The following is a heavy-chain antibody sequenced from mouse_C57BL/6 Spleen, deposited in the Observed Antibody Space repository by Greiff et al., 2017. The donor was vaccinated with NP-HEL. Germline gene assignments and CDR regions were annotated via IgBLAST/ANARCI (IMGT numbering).Heavy chain of an antibody. D-gene: IGHD1-1*01. CDR2: IDPEDGEI. Sequence: DVKLVESGAELVKPGASVKLSCTASGFNIKDYYMHWVKQRTEQGLEWIGRIDPEDGEIKYAPKFQDKATITADTSSNTAYLQLSSLTSEDTAVYYCARDYGSSYWYFDVWGTGTTVTVSS. CDR1: GFNIKDYY. CDR3: ARDYGSSYWYFDV. J-gene: IGHJ1*03. V-gene: IGHV14-2*01.